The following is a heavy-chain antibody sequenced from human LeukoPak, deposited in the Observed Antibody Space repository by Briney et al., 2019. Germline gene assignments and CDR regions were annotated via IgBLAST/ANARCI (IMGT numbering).Heavy chain of an antibody. V-gene: IGHV3-21*01. CDR1: RFTFSSHS. CDR3: ARDPRLEISGMVIDMLDY. J-gene: IGHJ4*02. D-gene: IGHD3-3*01. CDR2: ISSSSTYI. Sequence: GGSLRLSCAASRFTFSSHSMNWVRQAQGKGLEWVSYISSSSTYIYYAASVKGRFAISRDNARNSLFLQMNSLRAEDSGIYYCARDPRLEISGMVIDMLDYWGQGTLVTVSS.